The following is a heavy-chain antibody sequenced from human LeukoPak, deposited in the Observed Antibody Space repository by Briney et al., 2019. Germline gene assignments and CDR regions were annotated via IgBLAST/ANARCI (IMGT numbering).Heavy chain of an antibody. D-gene: IGHD3-3*01. V-gene: IGHV3-7*01. CDR2: IKQDGSEK. CDR3: ARASSNYDFWSGYYKYYFDY. CDR1: GFTFSSYG. J-gene: IGHJ4*02. Sequence: GGSLRLSCAASGFTFSSYGMSWVRQAPGKGLEWVANIKQDGSEKYYVDSVKGRFTISRDNAKNSLYLQMNSLRAEDTAVYYCARASSNYDFWSGYYKYYFDYWGQGTLVTVSS.